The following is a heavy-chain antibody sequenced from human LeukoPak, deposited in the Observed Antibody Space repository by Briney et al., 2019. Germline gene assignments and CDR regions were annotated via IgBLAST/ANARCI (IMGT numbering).Heavy chain of an antibody. CDR3: ASGSLVVTALDYYYYMDV. CDR1: GYTFTGYY. V-gene: IGHV1-2*06. CDR2: INPNSGGT. J-gene: IGHJ6*03. D-gene: IGHD2-21*02. Sequence: ASVKVSCKASGYTFTGYYMHWVRQAPGQGLEWMGRINPNSGGTNYAQKLQGRVTMTTDTSTSTAYMELRSLRSDDTAVYYCASGSLVVTALDYYYYMDVWGKGTTVTVSS.